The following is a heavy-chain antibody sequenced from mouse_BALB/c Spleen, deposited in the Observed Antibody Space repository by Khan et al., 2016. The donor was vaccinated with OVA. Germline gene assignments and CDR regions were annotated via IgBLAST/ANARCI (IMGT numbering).Heavy chain of an antibody. V-gene: IGHV6-6*02. CDR1: GFTFSSYW. CDR2: IRLKSDNYAT. Sequence: EVQLQESGGGLAQPGGSMKLSCVASGFTFSSYWMPWVRQSPEKGLEWVAEIRLKSDNYATHYAESVKGKFTISRDDSKSRLYLQMNILRSDDAGFYYCTLRGYDGPFAYWGQGTLVTVSA. D-gene: IGHD2-2*01. CDR3: TLRGYDGPFAY. J-gene: IGHJ3*01.